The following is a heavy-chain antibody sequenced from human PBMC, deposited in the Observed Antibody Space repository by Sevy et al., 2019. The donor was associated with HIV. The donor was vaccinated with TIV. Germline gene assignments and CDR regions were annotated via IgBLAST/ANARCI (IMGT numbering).Heavy chain of an antibody. CDR1: GFTFSDYY. Sequence: GGSLRLSCAASGFTFSDYYMSWIRQAPGKGLEWVSYISSSGSTLYYADSVKGRFTISRDNAKNSLYLQMNSLRAEDTAVYYCARDYYGSGSYFYYYYGMDVWGQGTTVTVSS. V-gene: IGHV3-11*01. CDR3: ARDYYGSGSYFYYYYGMDV. J-gene: IGHJ6*02. CDR2: ISSSGSTL. D-gene: IGHD3-10*01.